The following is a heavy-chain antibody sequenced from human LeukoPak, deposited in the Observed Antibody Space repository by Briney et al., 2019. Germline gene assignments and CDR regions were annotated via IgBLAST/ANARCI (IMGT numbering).Heavy chain of an antibody. J-gene: IGHJ3*02. CDR1: GFTFSSYS. V-gene: IGHV3-21*01. Sequence: GGSLRLSCAASGFTFSSYSMNWVRQAPGEGLEWVSSISSSSSYIYYADSVKGRFTISRDNAKNSLYLQMNSLRAEDTAVYYCARVGVVHAFDIWGQGTMVTVSS. CDR2: ISSSSSYI. CDR3: ARVGVVHAFDI. D-gene: IGHD2-15*01.